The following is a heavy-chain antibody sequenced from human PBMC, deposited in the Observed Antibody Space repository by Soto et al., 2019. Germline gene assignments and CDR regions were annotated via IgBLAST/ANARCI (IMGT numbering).Heavy chain of an antibody. D-gene: IGHD3-3*01. CDR1: GFTFGDYA. CDR2: IRSKPYGGTT. CDR3: ARACYDFWSGYFPLDY. J-gene: IGHJ4*02. V-gene: IGHV3-49*03. Sequence: LRLSCTTSGFTFGDYAMSWFRQAPGKGLEWVGFIRSKPYGGTTEYAASVKGRFTISRDESKSIAFLQMNSLKSEDTAIYYCARACYDFWSGYFPLDYWGQGTLVTVSS.